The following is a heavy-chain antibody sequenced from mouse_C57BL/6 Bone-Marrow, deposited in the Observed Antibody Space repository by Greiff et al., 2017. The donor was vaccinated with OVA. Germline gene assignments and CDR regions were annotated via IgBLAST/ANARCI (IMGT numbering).Heavy chain of an antibody. CDR1: GFTFSDYY. CDR2: ISNGGGST. J-gene: IGHJ2*01. CDR3: ARQDYYGSIDY. D-gene: IGHD1-1*01. V-gene: IGHV5-12*01. Sequence: EVQVVESGGGLVQPGGSLKLSCAASGFTFSDYYMYWVRQTPEKRLEWVAYISNGGGSTYYPDTVKGRFTISRDNAKNTLYLQMSRLKSEDTAMYYCARQDYYGSIDYWGQGTTLTVSS.